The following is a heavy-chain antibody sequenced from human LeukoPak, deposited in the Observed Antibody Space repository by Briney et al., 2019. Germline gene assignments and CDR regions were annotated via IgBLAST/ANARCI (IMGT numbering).Heavy chain of an antibody. CDR2: IKQDGSEK. CDR1: GFTFSSYW. V-gene: IGHV3-7*01. CDR3: AGELSHSSSWINDAFDI. D-gene: IGHD6-13*01. Sequence: GGSLRLSCAASGFTFSSYWMSWVRQAPGKGLEWVANIKQDGSEKYYVDSVKGRFTISRDNAKNSLYLQMNSLRAEDTAVYYCAGELSHSSSWINDAFDIWGQGTMVTVSS. J-gene: IGHJ3*02.